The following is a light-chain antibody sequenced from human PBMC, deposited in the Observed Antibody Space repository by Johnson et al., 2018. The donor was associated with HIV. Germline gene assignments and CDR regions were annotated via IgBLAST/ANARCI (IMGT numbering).Light chain of an antibody. Sequence: QSVLTQPPSVSAAPGQKVTISCSGSSSTIGNNYVSLYQVVPGTAPKLLIYKNNERPSGIPYRFSGSKSGTSATLGITGLQTGDEADYYCETWDTSLSAGGVFGTGTKVTVL. CDR3: ETWDTSLSAGGV. CDR2: KNN. CDR1: SSTIGNNY. V-gene: IGLV1-51*02. J-gene: IGLJ1*01.